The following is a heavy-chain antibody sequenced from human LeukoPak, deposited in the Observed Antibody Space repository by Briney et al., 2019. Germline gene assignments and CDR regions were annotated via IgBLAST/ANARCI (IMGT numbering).Heavy chain of an antibody. CDR2: IYDSGNT. V-gene: IGHV4-59*11. J-gene: IGHJ6*03. D-gene: IGHD3-9*01. CDR3: PREVLNGSSQGMDV. CDR1: VGSISSHY. Sequence: PSETLSLTCTVSVGSISSHYWSWVRQPPGQGLEWLAYIYDSGNTNYNPSLKSRLSISIDTSKNQFSRNLTSLTAADTTVYYCPREVLNGSSQGMDVWGKGTTVIVSS.